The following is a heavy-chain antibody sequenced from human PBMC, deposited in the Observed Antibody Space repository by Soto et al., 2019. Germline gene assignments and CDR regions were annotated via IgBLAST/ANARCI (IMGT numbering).Heavy chain of an antibody. CDR2: IYYSGST. J-gene: IGHJ4*02. Sequence: SETLSLTCTVSGGSISSGGYYWSWIRQHPGKGLEWIGYIYYSGSTYYNPSLKSRVTISVDTSKNQFSLKLSSVTAADTAVYYCARDPSPGVADWGQGTLVTVSS. V-gene: IGHV4-31*03. D-gene: IGHD3-3*01. CDR1: GGSISSGGYY. CDR3: ARDPSPGVAD.